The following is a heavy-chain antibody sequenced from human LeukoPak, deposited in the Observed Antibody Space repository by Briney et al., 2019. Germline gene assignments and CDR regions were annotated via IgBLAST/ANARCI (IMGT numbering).Heavy chain of an antibody. CDR1: GYSFTGNY. Sequence: ASVRASCKASGYSFTGNYMHWARQAPGQGFEWMGWINPNTGGTNYAQKFKGRVLMTRDTSISTAYLELSSLKSDDTAVYYCARVGYCSRGVCYNYDYWGQGTQVTVSS. D-gene: IGHD2-8*01. CDR2: INPNTGGT. J-gene: IGHJ4*02. CDR3: ARVGYCSRGVCYNYDY. V-gene: IGHV1-2*02.